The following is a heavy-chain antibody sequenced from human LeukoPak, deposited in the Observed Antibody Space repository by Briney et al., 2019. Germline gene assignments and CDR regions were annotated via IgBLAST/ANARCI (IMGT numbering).Heavy chain of an antibody. CDR3: ARDPRGGYSYGPNTASPKLDY. V-gene: IGHV1-18*01. J-gene: IGHJ4*02. D-gene: IGHD5-18*01. CDR2: ISAYNGNT. CDR1: GYTFTSYG. Sequence: ASVKVSCKASGYTFTSYGISWVRQAPGQGLEWMGWISAYNGNTNYAQKLQGRVTMTTDTSTSTAYMELGSLRSDDTAVYYCARDPRGGYSYGPNTASPKLDYWGQGTLVTVSS.